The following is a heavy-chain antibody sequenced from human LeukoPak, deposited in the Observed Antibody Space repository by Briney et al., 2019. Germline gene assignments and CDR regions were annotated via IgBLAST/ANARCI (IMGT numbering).Heavy chain of an antibody. CDR1: GGSISSYY. D-gene: IGHD6-19*01. CDR2: IYTSGST. J-gene: IGHJ3*02. Sequence: SETLSLTCTVSGGSISSYYWSWIQQPAGKGLEWIGRIYTSGSTNYNPSLKSRVTMSVDTSKNQFSLKLSSVTAADTAVYYCARDAPGGVAVARGMGAFDIWGQGTMVTVSS. CDR3: ARDAPGGVAVARGMGAFDI. V-gene: IGHV4-4*07.